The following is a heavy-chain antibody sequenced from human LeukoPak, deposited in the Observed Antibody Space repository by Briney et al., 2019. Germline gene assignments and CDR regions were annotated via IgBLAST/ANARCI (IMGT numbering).Heavy chain of an antibody. J-gene: IGHJ6*02. D-gene: IGHD5-12*01. CDR1: GGPVSRGSYY. CDR3: VRDLVATIDHYYYGMDV. V-gene: IGHV4-61*01. Sequence: PSETLSLTCIVSGGPVSRGSYYWSWIRQPPGKGLECIGFIYNSVRTNYNPSLQSRVPMSDFPSNTQSALNLSSVTAADTAVYFCVRDLVATIDHYYYGMDVWGQGPTVTVSS. CDR2: IYNSVRT.